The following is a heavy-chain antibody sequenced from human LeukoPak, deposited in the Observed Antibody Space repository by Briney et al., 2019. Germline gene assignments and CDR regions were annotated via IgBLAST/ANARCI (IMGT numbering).Heavy chain of an antibody. CDR2: INHSGST. D-gene: IGHD2-2*01. J-gene: IGHJ3*01. V-gene: IGHV4-34*01. CDR1: GGSFSGYY. CDR3: ARVNAVSSAGAFDF. Sequence: SETLSLTCAVYGGSFSGYYWSWIRQPPGKGLEWIGEINHSGSTNYNPSLKSRVTISVDTSKNQFSLKLSSVTAADTAVYYCARVNAVSSAGAFDFWGQGTMVTVSS.